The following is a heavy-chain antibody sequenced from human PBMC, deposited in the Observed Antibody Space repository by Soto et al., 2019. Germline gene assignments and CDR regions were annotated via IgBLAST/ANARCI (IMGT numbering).Heavy chain of an antibody. CDR2: INSEGRST. Sequence: GGSLRLSCAASGFTFSSYWMHWVRQAPGKGLVWVSRINSEGRSTSYADSVKGRFTISRDNAKNTLYLQMNSLRAEDTAVYYCARDYYDSSGYLNWFDPWGLGTLVTVSS. D-gene: IGHD3-22*01. CDR1: GFTFSSYW. V-gene: IGHV3-74*01. J-gene: IGHJ5*02. CDR3: ARDYYDSSGYLNWFDP.